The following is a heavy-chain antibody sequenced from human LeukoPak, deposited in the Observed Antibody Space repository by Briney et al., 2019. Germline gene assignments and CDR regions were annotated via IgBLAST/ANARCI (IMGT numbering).Heavy chain of an antibody. CDR3: ARVGSRYTDAFDI. J-gene: IGHJ3*02. CDR1: GYTLTELS. V-gene: IGHV1-24*01. CDR2: FDPEDGET. D-gene: IGHD3-16*02. Sequence: ASVKVSCKVSGYTLTELSMHWVRQAPGKGLEWMGGFDPEDGETIYAQKFQGRVTMTRDMSTSTVYMELSSLRSEDTAVYYCARVGSRYTDAFDIWGQGTMVTVSS.